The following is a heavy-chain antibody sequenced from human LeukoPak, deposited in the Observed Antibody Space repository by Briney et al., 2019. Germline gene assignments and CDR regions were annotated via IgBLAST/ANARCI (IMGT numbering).Heavy chain of an antibody. J-gene: IGHJ6*03. CDR2: MNPNSGNT. CDR1: GYTFTSYD. Sequence: ASVKVSCKASGYTFTSYDINWVRQATGQGLEWMGWMNPNSGNTGYAQKFQGRVTMTRNTSISTAYVELSSLRSEDTAVYYCARGLYSSSWYHLGYYYYYMDVWGKGTTVTVSS. D-gene: IGHD6-13*01. CDR3: ARGLYSSSWYHLGYYYYYMDV. V-gene: IGHV1-8*01.